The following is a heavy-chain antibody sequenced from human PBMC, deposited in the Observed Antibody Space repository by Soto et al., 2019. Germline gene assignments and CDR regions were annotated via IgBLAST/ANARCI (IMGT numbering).Heavy chain of an antibody. Sequence: QMQLVQSGPEVKKPGTSVKVSCKASGFTFTSSAMQWVRQARAQRVEWIGWIGVGSGNTNYAQKFQERVSITRDMATRTAYKELSSQRSEDTAVYYCAAGVTYDGNFDIWGQGTMVTVSS. V-gene: IGHV1-58*02. J-gene: IGHJ3*02. CDR3: AAGVTYDGNFDI. CDR1: GFTFTSSA. D-gene: IGHD5-12*01. CDR2: IGVGSGNT.